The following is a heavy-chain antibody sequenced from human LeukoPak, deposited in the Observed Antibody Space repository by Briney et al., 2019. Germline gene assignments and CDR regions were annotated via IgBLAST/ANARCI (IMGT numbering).Heavy chain of an antibody. J-gene: IGHJ4*02. D-gene: IGHD4-17*01. Sequence: QPGGSLRLSCAASGFTFSSYAMHWVRQAPGKGLEYVSAISSNGGSTYYANSVKGRFTISRDNSKNTLYLQMGSLRAEDMAVYYCAISWGDDYGDYYFDYWGQGTLVTVSS. CDR3: AISWGDDYGDYYFDY. CDR1: GFTFSSYA. V-gene: IGHV3-64*01. CDR2: ISSNGGST.